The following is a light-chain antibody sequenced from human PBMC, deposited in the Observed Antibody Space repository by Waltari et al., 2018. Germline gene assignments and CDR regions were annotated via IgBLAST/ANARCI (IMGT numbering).Light chain of an antibody. CDR3: SSYAGSNNVV. J-gene: IGLJ2*01. Sequence: QSALTQPPSASGSPGQSVTIPCTGTSSVVGGYTNVPWYQQHPGKAPKLMIYEVSKRPSGVPDRFSGSKSGNTASLTVSGLQAEDEADYYCSSYAGSNNVVFGGGTKLTVL. V-gene: IGLV2-8*01. CDR1: SSVVGGYTN. CDR2: EVS.